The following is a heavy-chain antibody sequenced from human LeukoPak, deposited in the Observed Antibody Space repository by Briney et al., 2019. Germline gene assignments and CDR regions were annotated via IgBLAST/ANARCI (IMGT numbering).Heavy chain of an antibody. Sequence: GASVTVSCKATGYTFTSYNMHWVRQAPGQGLERMGKINPSGGSTSYAQKFQGRGSMTRDTSTSTGYMELSSLRSDDTAVYYCARGSHGGIRDAFDIWGQGTMVTVSS. V-gene: IGHV1-46*01. CDR2: INPSGGST. J-gene: IGHJ3*02. CDR1: GYTFTSYN. CDR3: ARGSHGGIRDAFDI.